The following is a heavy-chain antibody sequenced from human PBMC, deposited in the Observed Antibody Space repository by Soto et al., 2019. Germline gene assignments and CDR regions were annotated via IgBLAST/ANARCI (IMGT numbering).Heavy chain of an antibody. V-gene: IGHV3-23*01. J-gene: IGHJ6*03. D-gene: IGHD5-18*01. CDR2: ISGSGGST. CDR1: GFTFSSYA. Sequence: EVQLLESGGGLVQPGGSLRLSCAASGFTFSSYAMSWVRQAPGKGLEWVSAISGSGGSTYYADSVKGRFTISRDNSKNTLYLQMNSLRAEDTAVYYRAKDVPPGDIQLWLDYYYYYMDVWGKGTTVTVSS. CDR3: AKDVPPGDIQLWLDYYYYYMDV.